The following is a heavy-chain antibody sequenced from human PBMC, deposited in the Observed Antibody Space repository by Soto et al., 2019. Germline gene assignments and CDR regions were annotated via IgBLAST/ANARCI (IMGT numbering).Heavy chain of an antibody. CDR3: AREESLDYDYIWGSYRFIAEAYYFDY. J-gene: IGHJ4*02. CDR1: AFTSSRYS. D-gene: IGHD3-16*02. V-gene: IGHV3-48*01. Sequence: VRALRLSFAASAFTSSRYSMNWVRQPPGKELEWVSYISSSSSTIYYADSVKGRFTISRDNAKNSLYLQMNSLRAEDTAVYYCAREESLDYDYIWGSYRFIAEAYYFDYRGQRSMVSVSS. CDR2: ISSSSSTI.